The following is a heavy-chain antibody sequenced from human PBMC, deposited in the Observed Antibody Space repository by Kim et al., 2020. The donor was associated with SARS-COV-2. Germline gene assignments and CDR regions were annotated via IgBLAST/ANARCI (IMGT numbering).Heavy chain of an antibody. J-gene: IGHJ4*02. CDR3: ARGSSIGVRLDY. CDR1: GFTFSSYA. V-gene: IGHV3-30-3*01. D-gene: IGHD2-2*01. Sequence: GGSLRLSCAASGFTFSSYAMHWVRQAPGKGLEWVAVISYDGSNKYYADSVKGRFTISRDNSKNTLYLQMNSLRAEDTAVYYCARGSSIGVRLDYWGQGTLVTVSS. CDR2: ISYDGSNK.